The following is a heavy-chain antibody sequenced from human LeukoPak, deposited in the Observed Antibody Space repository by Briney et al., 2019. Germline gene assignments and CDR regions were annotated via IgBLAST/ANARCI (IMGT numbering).Heavy chain of an antibody. J-gene: IGHJ4*02. V-gene: IGHV3-73*01. CDR2: ITAKHAT. Sequence: PGGSLRLSCAASGFTFSASPIHWVRQASGKGLEWVGRITAKHATAYSATVKGRFTISRDDSKYTTYLQMNSLETEDTAVYYCAREGCGDTSCHTNDYWGQGTRVTVSS. CDR3: AREGCGDTSCHTNDY. D-gene: IGHD2-2*02. CDR1: GFTFSASP.